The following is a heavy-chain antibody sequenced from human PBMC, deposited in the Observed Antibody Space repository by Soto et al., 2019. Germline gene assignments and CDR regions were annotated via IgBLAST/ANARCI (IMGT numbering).Heavy chain of an antibody. V-gene: IGHV4-59*01. D-gene: IGHD3-10*01. CDR1: GGSISSYY. CDR2: IYYSGST. Sequence: SETLSLTCTVSGGSISSYYWSWIRQPPGKGLEWIGYIYYSGSTNYNPSLKSRVTISVDTSKNQFSLKLSSVTAADTAVYYCAKNYGNTFDIWGQGTMVTVSS. J-gene: IGHJ3*02. CDR3: AKNYGNTFDI.